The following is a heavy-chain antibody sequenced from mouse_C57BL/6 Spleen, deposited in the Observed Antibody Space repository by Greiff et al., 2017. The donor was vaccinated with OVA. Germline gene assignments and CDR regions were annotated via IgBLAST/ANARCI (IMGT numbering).Heavy chain of an antibody. CDR1: GFTFSSYT. J-gene: IGHJ3*01. D-gene: IGHD2-5*01. V-gene: IGHV5-9*01. Sequence: EVKLVESGGGLVKPGGSLKLSCAASGFTFSSYTMSWVRQTPEKRLEWVATISGGGGNTYYPDIVKGRFTISRDNAKNTLYLQMSSLRSEDTALYYCARQTYYSNYAWFAYWGQGTLVTVSA. CDR2: ISGGGGNT. CDR3: ARQTYYSNYAWFAY.